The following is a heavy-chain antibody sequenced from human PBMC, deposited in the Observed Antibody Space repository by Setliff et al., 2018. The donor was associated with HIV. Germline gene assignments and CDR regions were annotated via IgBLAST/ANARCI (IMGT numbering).Heavy chain of an antibody. Sequence: ASVKVSCKATEFIILANKMNWVRQAPGQGLEWIGRISPDNGAAEYAPQFQGRVIMTVDTSISTAYLEIPRLTSDDAAVYYCALPRVFDSFHAWGQGTMVTVSS. J-gene: IGHJ3*01. CDR1: EFIILANK. V-gene: IGHV1-2*06. CDR3: ALPRVFDSFHA. CDR2: ISPDNGAA.